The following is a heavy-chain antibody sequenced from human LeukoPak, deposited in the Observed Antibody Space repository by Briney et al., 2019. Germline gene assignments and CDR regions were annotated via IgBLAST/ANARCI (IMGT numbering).Heavy chain of an antibody. D-gene: IGHD5-12*01. CDR1: GFTVSSNY. Sequence: GGSLRLSCAAPGFTVSSNYMSWVRQAPGKGLEWVSVIYSGGSTYYADSVKGRFTICRDNSKNTLYLQMNSLRAEDTAVYYCARARHSGYDWDYYYMDVWGKGTTVTVSS. V-gene: IGHV3-53*01. J-gene: IGHJ6*03. CDR3: ARARHSGYDWDYYYMDV. CDR2: IYSGGST.